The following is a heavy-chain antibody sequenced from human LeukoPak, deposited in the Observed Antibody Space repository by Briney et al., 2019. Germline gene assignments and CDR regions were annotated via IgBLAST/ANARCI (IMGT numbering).Heavy chain of an antibody. CDR2: INQDGSEK. J-gene: IGHJ6*03. CDR3: VRYYSYYMDI. Sequence: GSLRLSCAASGFTFSCCWMSWVRRAPGKGLEWVASINQDGSEKYDADSVKGRFTISRDNAKNSLYLQMNSLRAEDTAVYYCVRYYSYYMDIWGKGTTVTVSS. V-gene: IGHV3-7*01. CDR1: GFTFSCCW.